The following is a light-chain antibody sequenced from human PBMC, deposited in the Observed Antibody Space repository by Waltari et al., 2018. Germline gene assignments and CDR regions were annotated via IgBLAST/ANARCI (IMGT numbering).Light chain of an antibody. CDR2: FAN. CDR3: QQYNKLPWT. V-gene: IGKV1-39*01. CDR1: QDINSF. J-gene: IGKJ1*01. Sequence: DIQVTQSPSSLSVSVGDRVTITCRASQDINSFLNWYQQKPGKAPKLLIYFANQLESGVPSRSSGSGSGTEFTITITSLQPEDVATYFCQQYNKLPWTFGQGTEVESK.